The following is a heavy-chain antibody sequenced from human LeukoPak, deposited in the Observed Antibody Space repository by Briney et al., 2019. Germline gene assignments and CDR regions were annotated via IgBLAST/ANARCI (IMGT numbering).Heavy chain of an antibody. Sequence: GASVKVSCKASGYTFTGYYMHWVRQAPGQGLEWMGWINPNSGGTNYAQKFQGRVTMTRDTSISTAYMQLSRLRSDDTAVYYCARDSYDSSGYFLGWGQGTLVTVSS. CDR3: ARDSYDSSGYFLG. CDR2: INPNSGGT. D-gene: IGHD3-22*01. V-gene: IGHV1-2*02. J-gene: IGHJ4*02. CDR1: GYTFTGYY.